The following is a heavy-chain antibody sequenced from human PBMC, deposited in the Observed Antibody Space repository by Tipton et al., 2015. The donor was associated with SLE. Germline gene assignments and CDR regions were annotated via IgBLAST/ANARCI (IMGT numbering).Heavy chain of an antibody. D-gene: IGHD2-21*02. CDR2: IYTSGST. V-gene: IGHV4-61*09. CDR1: GGSISSGSYY. CDR3: ARHCGGDCSEDY. J-gene: IGHJ4*02. Sequence: TLSLTCTVSGGSISSGSYYWSWIRQPAGKGLEWIGYIYTSGSTNYNPPLKSRVTISVDTSKNQFSLKLSSVTAADTAVYYCARHCGGDCSEDYWGQGTLVTVSS.